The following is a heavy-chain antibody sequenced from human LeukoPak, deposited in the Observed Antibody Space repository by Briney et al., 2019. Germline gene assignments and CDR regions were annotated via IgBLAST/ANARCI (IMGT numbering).Heavy chain of an antibody. Sequence: ASVKVSCKASGYTFTSYYMHWVRQAPGQGLEWMGRFDPEDGETIYAQKFQGRVTLTEDTSTDTAYMELGSLRSEDTAVYYCATGSFDGDAMDVWGQGTTVTVSS. CDR3: ATGSFDGDAMDV. CDR1: GYTFTSYY. CDR2: FDPEDGET. V-gene: IGHV1-24*01. D-gene: IGHD2-15*01. J-gene: IGHJ6*02.